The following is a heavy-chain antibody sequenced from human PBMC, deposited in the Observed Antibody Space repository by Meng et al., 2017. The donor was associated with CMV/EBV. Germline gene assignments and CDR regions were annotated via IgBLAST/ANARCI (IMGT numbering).Heavy chain of an antibody. V-gene: IGHV3-21*01. J-gene: IGHJ6*02. Sequence: GGSLRLSCAASGFTFSSYSMNWVRQAPGKGLEWVSSISSSSYIYYADSVKGRFTISRDNAENSLYLQMNSLRAEDTAVYYCAREVIAAAGISYYYYYGMDVWGQGTTVTVSS. CDR3: AREVIAAAGISYYYYYGMDV. CDR2: ISSSSYI. CDR1: GFTFSSYS. D-gene: IGHD6-13*01.